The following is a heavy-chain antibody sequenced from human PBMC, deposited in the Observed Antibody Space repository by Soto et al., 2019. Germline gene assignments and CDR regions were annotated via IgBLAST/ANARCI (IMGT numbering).Heavy chain of an antibody. CDR1: GGSISSYY. Sequence: PSETLSLTCTVSGGSISSYYWSWIRQPPGKGLEWIGYIYYSGSTNYNPSLKSRVTISVDTSKNQFSLKLSSVTAADTAVYYCAREGITMVRGPPGHVYYYGMDVWGQGTTVTVSS. D-gene: IGHD3-10*01. CDR2: IYYSGST. CDR3: AREGITMVRGPPGHVYYYGMDV. V-gene: IGHV4-59*01. J-gene: IGHJ6*02.